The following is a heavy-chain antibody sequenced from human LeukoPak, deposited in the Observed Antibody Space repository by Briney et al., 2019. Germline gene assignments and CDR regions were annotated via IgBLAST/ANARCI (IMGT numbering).Heavy chain of an antibody. D-gene: IGHD3-9*01. CDR1: GFTFSSFE. CDR3: ARFAYRRFDVLTGVNTVNYYFDY. J-gene: IGHJ4*02. Sequence: PGGSLRLSCAASGFTFSSFEMNWVRQAPGRGLEWISFITSSGDTIYYADSVKGRFTISRDNAKNSLYLQMNSLRAEDTAVYYCARFAYRRFDVLTGVNTVNYYFDYWGQGTLVTVSS. V-gene: IGHV3-48*03. CDR2: ITSSGDTI.